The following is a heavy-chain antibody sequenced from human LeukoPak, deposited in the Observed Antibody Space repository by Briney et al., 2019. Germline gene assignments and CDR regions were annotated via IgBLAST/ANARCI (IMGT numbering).Heavy chain of an antibody. Sequence: PGGSRRLSCAASGFIFSTYAMNWVRQAPGKGLEWVSSISSSSSYIYYADSVKGRFTISRDNAKNSLYLQMNSLRAEDTAVYYCARVDGYSYGFDYWGQGTLVTVSS. D-gene: IGHD5-18*01. CDR3: ARVDGYSYGFDY. CDR2: ISSSSSYI. CDR1: GFIFSTYA. J-gene: IGHJ4*02. V-gene: IGHV3-21*01.